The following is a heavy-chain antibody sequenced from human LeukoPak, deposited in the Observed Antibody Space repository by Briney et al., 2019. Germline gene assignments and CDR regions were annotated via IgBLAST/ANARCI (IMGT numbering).Heavy chain of an antibody. J-gene: IGHJ4*02. Sequence: KPSETLSLTCTVSGGSISSYYWSWIRQPAGKGLEWIGRIYTSESTNYNPSLKSRVTMSVDTSKNQFSLKLSSVTAADTAVYYCAREGTYYYDSSFSLWGQGTLVTVSS. D-gene: IGHD3-22*01. V-gene: IGHV4-4*07. CDR3: AREGTYYYDSSFSL. CDR2: IYTSEST. CDR1: GGSISSYY.